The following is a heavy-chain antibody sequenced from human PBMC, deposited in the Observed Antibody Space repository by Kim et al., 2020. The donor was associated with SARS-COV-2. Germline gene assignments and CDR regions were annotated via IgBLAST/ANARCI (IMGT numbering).Heavy chain of an antibody. V-gene: IGHV4-34*01. J-gene: IGHJ5*02. Sequence: SETLSLTCAVYGGSFSGYYWSWIRQPPGKGLEWIGEINHSGSTNYNPSLKSRVTISVDTSKNQFSLKLSSVTAADTAVYYCARAGGYCSSTSCYMFRFDWFDPWGQGTLVTVSS. CDR1: GGSFSGYY. D-gene: IGHD2-2*02. CDR3: ARAGGYCSSTSCYMFRFDWFDP. CDR2: INHSGST.